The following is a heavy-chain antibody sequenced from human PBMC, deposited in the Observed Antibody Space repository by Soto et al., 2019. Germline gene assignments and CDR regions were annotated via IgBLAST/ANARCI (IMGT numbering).Heavy chain of an antibody. J-gene: IGHJ4*02. Sequence: EVQLVESGGGLVQPGGSLRLSCAASGFTFSSYYMSWVRQAQGKGLEWVANVNGDGSEKYYVDSVKGRFTVSRDKAKNSLYLQMNSLRADDTAVYYCARDGARYYDSSAYYREGDYWGQGTLVTLSS. D-gene: IGHD3-22*01. V-gene: IGHV3-7*03. CDR1: GFTFSSYY. CDR3: ARDGARYYDSSAYYREGDY. CDR2: VNGDGSEK.